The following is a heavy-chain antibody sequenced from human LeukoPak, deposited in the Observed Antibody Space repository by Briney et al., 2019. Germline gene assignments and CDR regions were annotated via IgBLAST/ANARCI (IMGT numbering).Heavy chain of an antibody. CDR1: GYTFINHG. Sequence: ASVKVSCKASGYTFINHGISWVRQAPGQGLEWMGWISAYNGRTEYAQKFQDRVTMTKDTSTTTGYMELRSLRSDDRAVYFCGRWSPEPNDSWGQGTLVTVSS. CDR2: ISAYNGRT. V-gene: IGHV1-18*01. J-gene: IGHJ4*02. CDR3: GRWSPEPNDS. D-gene: IGHD1-14*01.